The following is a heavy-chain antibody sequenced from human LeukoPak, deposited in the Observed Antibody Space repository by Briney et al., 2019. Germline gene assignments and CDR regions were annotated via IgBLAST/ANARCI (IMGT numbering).Heavy chain of an antibody. J-gene: IGHJ2*01. CDR2: ISGSGGST. CDR3: ANRPVVPADNWYFDL. CDR1: GVTFSSYA. Sequence: GGSLRLSCAASGVTFSSYAMSWVRQAPGKGLEWVSAISGSGGSTYYADSVKGRFTISRDNSKNTLYLQMNSLRAEDTAVYYCANRPVVPADNWYFDLWGRGTLVTVSS. V-gene: IGHV3-23*01. D-gene: IGHD2-2*01.